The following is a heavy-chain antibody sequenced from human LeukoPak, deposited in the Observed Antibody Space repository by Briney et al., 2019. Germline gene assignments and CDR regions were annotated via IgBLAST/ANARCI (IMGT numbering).Heavy chain of an antibody. J-gene: IGHJ4*02. D-gene: IGHD3-22*01. CDR2: IYHSGST. CDR1: GGSISSGGYY. Sequence: SETLSLTCNVSGGSISSGGYYWSWIRQPPGKGLVWIGYIYHSGSTYYNPSLKSRVTISVDRSKNQFSLKLSSVTAADTAVYYCARAPYSSYGDYWGQETLVTVAS. V-gene: IGHV4-30-2*01. CDR3: ARAPYSSYGDY.